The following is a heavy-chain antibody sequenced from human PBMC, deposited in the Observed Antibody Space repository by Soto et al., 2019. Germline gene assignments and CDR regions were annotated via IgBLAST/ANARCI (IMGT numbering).Heavy chain of an antibody. D-gene: IGHD3-9*01. CDR2: ISSDGDIT. Sequence: GGSLRLSCAASGFAFNTYWMHWVRQAPGKGLQYVSTISSDGDITYYADSVKGRFTISRDNSKNTLYLQMNSLRPEDTAVYYCVKVSTFYDILTGYYSTNFFDPWGQGTLVTVSS. CDR3: VKVSTFYDILTGYYSTNFFDP. V-gene: IGHV3-64D*06. CDR1: GFAFNTYW. J-gene: IGHJ5*02.